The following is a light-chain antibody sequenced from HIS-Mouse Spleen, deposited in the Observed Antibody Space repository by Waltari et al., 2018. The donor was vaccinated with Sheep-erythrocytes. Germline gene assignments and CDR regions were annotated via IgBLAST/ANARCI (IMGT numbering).Light chain of an antibody. V-gene: IGLV2-23*01. CDR2: EGS. Sequence: QSALTQPASVSGSPGQSITIPCHGTSSDGGRYNLVTWYQQHPGKAPKLMIYEGSKRPSGVSNRFSGSKSGNTASLTISGLQAEDEADYYCSSYAGSNNWVFGGGTKLTVL. CDR1: SSDGGRYNL. J-gene: IGLJ3*02. CDR3: SSYAGSNNWV.